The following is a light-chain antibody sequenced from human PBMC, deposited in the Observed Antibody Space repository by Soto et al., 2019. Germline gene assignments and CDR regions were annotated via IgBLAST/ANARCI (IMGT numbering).Light chain of an antibody. CDR1: QSVGTC. Sequence: EIVLTQSPATLSLSPGERATLSCRTSQSVGTCLAWYQHNPGQAPRLLICDASNRATGIPAMFSGSLSGTDFTLTIRSPYPEEFAVYNCQHRYYWPNTLGQGTKLDIK. V-gene: IGKV3-11*01. CDR3: QHRYYWPNT. J-gene: IGKJ2*01. CDR2: DAS.